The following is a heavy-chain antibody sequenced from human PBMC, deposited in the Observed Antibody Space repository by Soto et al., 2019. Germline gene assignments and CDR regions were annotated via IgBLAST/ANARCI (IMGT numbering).Heavy chain of an antibody. Sequence: SETVSLTCTVSGGSISSYYWSWIRQPPGKGLEWIGYIYYSGSTNYNPSLKSRVTISVDTSKNQFSLKLSSVTAADTAVYYCARAGYYGSGSYYKYYYYYYGMDVWGQGTTVTVSS. J-gene: IGHJ6*02. CDR3: ARAGYYGSGSYYKYYYYYYGMDV. CDR1: GGSISSYY. CDR2: IYYSGST. V-gene: IGHV4-59*01. D-gene: IGHD3-10*01.